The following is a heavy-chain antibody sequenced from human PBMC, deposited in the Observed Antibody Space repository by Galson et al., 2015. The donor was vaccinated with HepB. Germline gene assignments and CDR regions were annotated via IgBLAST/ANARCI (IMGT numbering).Heavy chain of an antibody. V-gene: IGHV3-23*01. CDR2: ISGSGGST. CDR3: AKSGRDCGGDCYTYNFDY. J-gene: IGHJ4*02. CDR1: GFTFSSYA. D-gene: IGHD2-21*01. Sequence: SLRLSCAASGFTFSSYAMSWARQAPGKGLEWVSAISGSGGSTYYADSVKGRFTISRDNSKNTLYLQMNSLRAEDTAVYYCAKSGRDCGGDCYTYNFDYWGQGTLVTVSS.